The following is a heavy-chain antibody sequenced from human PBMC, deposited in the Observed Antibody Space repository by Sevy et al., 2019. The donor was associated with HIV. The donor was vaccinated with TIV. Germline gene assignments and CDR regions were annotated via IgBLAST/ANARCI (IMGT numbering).Heavy chain of an antibody. J-gene: IGHJ4*02. V-gene: IGHV4-59*01. Sequence: SETLSLTCTVSGGSISSYYWSWIRQPPGKGLEWIGYIYYSGSTNYNPALKSRVTISVDTSKNQFSLKLSSVTAADTAVYYCASSGARYYYDSSGLPDYWGQGTLVTISS. CDR3: ASSGARYYYDSSGLPDY. CDR2: IYYSGST. CDR1: GGSISSYY. D-gene: IGHD3-22*01.